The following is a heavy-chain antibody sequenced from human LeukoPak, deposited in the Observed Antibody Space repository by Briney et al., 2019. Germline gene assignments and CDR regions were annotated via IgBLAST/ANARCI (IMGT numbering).Heavy chain of an antibody. V-gene: IGHV3-23*01. D-gene: IGHD5-12*01. CDR2: ISGGGGST. J-gene: IGHJ4*02. CDR3: AKEVVATIVSLYYFDS. CDR1: GFTFSSYA. Sequence: GGSLRLSCAASGFTFSSYAMSWVRQAPGKGLEWVSIISGGGGSTYYPDSVKGRFTISRDNSKNTLYLQMNSLRAEDTAIYYCAKEVVATIVSLYYFDSWGQGTLVTVSS.